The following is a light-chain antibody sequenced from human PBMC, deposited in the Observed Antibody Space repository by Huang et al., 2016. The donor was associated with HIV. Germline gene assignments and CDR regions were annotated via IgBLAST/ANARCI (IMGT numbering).Light chain of an antibody. J-gene: IGKJ5*01. Sequence: EIVLTQSPATLSLSPGERATLSCGASQTVRSNYLAWYQQRPGLAPRLLMYDGSTRATGIPDMFSGSGSGTEFTLTISRLEPEDFAVYYCQQYGSSPPTTFGQGTRLEIK. CDR2: DGS. CDR1: QTVRSNY. CDR3: QQYGSSPPTT. V-gene: IGKV3D-20*01.